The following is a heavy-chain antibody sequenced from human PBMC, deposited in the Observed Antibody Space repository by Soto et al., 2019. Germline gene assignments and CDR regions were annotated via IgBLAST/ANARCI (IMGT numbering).Heavy chain of an antibody. Sequence: ASVKVSCKASGFTFTSSAVQWVRQARGQRLEWIGWIVVGSGNTNYAQKFQERVTITRDMSTSTAYMELSSLRSEDTAVYYCAAQWLEPPPYYYYGMDVWGQGTTVTVSS. CDR2: IVVGSGNT. CDR3: AAQWLEPPPYYYYGMDV. CDR1: GFTFTSSA. D-gene: IGHD6-19*01. J-gene: IGHJ6*02. V-gene: IGHV1-58*01.